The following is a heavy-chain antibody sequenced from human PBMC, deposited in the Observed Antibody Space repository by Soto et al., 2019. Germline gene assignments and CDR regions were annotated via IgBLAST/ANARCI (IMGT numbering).Heavy chain of an antibody. J-gene: IGHJ4*02. CDR3: AREKRYYDSSGYYIDY. Sequence: PSETLSLTCAVSGGSISSGGYSWSWIRQPPGKGLEYIGYIYHSVSTYYNPSLKSRVTISVDTSKNQFSLKLSSVTAADTAVYYCAREKRYYDSSGYYIDYWGQGTLVTVSS. CDR2: IYHSVST. D-gene: IGHD3-22*01. CDR1: GGSISSGGYS. V-gene: IGHV4-30-2*01.